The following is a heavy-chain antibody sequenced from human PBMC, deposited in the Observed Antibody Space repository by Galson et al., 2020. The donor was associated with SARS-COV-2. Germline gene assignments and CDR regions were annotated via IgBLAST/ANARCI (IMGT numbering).Heavy chain of an antibody. CDR1: GFSFSNYG. D-gene: IGHD2-2*01. CDR3: AAGAPAASSSFSL. CDR2: IWYYGGNK. Sequence: GGSLRLSCRVSGFSFSNYGMYWVRQAPGKGLEWVAVIWYYGGNKYYADSVKGRFTISRDNSKNTLYLQMNSLRVDDTALYYCAAGAPAASSSFSLWGQGTLVTVSS. J-gene: IGHJ4*02. V-gene: IGHV3-33*07.